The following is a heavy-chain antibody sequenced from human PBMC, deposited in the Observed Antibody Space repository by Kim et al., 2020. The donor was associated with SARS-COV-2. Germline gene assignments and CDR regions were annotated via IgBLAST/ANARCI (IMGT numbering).Heavy chain of an antibody. CDR1: GGTFSSYA. V-gene: IGHV1-69*13. CDR3: ARSDGYSYGFLDY. J-gene: IGHJ4*02. D-gene: IGHD5-18*01. CDR2: IIPIFGTA. Sequence: SVKVSCKASGGTFSSYAISWVRQAPGQGLEWMGGIIPIFGTANYAQKFQGRVTITADESTSTAYMELSSLRSEDTAVYYCARSDGYSYGFLDYWGQGTLVTVSS.